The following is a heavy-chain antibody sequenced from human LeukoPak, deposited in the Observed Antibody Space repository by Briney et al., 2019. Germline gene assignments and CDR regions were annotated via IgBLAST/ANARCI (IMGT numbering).Heavy chain of an antibody. CDR3: AKDYSSGYYYFDY. CDR2: INTDGRTT. J-gene: IGHJ4*02. CDR1: GFTFSNYW. D-gene: IGHD3-22*01. V-gene: IGHV3-74*01. Sequence: GGSLRLSCAVSGFTFSNYWMHWVRQAPGMGLVWVSRINTDGRTTSYADSVKGRFTISRDNAKNILYLEVNSLRTDDTAVYYCAKDYSSGYYYFDYWGQGTLVTVSS.